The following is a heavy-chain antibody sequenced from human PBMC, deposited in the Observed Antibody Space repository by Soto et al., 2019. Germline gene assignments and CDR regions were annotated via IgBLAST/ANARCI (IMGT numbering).Heavy chain of an antibody. CDR2: ISYDGSNK. D-gene: IGHD3-10*01. CDR3: AKDPGERAGSPNY. CDR1: GFTFSSYG. V-gene: IGHV3-30*18. Sequence: SGGSLRLSCVASGFTFSSYGMHWVRQAPGKGLEWVAVISYDGSNKYYADSVKGRFTISRDNSKNTLYLQMNSLRAEDTAVYYCAKDPGERAGSPNYWGQGTLVTVSS. J-gene: IGHJ4*02.